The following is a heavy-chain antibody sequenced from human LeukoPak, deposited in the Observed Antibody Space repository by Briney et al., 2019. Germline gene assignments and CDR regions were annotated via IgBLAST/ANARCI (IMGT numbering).Heavy chain of an antibody. CDR1: GYSFTNYW. CDR3: TRLESGSYLSY. V-gene: IGHV5-51*01. Sequence: GESLQISCKGSGYSFTNYWIAWVRQMPGKGLECMGIIYPGDSDTRYSPSFHGQVTISADKSISTAYLQWSSLKASDTAMYYCTRLESGSYLSYWGQGTLVTVSS. CDR2: IYPGDSDT. J-gene: IGHJ4*02. D-gene: IGHD1-26*01.